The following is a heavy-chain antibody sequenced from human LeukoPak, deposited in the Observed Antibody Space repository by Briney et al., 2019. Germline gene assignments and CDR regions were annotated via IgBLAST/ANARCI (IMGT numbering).Heavy chain of an antibody. CDR1: GYTFTGYY. J-gene: IGHJ4*02. D-gene: IGHD6-19*01. CDR3: ARVAYTAPQWLELFDY. Sequence: ASVKVSCQASGYTFTGYYMHWVRQAPGQGPEWMGWINPNSGGTNYAQKFQGRVTMTRDTSISTAYMELSRLRSDDTAVYYCARVAYTAPQWLELFDYWGQGTLVTVSS. CDR2: INPNSGGT. V-gene: IGHV1-2*02.